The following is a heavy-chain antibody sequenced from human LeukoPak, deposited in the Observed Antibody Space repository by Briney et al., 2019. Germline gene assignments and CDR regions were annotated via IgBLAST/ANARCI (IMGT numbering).Heavy chain of an antibody. Sequence: GGSLRLSCAASGFTFSNYAMSWVRQAPGKGLEWVSAISGSGGSTYYADSVKGRFTISRDNSKNTLYLQMNSLRAEDTAVYYCAKVLSNSSGYPYYFDYWGQGTLVTVSS. V-gene: IGHV3-23*01. CDR3: AKVLSNSSGYPYYFDY. J-gene: IGHJ4*02. D-gene: IGHD3-22*01. CDR2: ISGSGGST. CDR1: GFTFSNYA.